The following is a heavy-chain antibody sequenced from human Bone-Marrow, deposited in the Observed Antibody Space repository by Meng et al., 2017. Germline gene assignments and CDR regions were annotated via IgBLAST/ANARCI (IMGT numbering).Heavy chain of an antibody. CDR3: ARGAVRYSGSLGY. D-gene: IGHD1-26*01. V-gene: IGHV1-8*03. Sequence: ASVKVSCKASGYTFTSYDINWVRQATGQGLEWMVWMNPNSGNTGYAQKFQGRVTITRNTSISTAYMELSSLRSEETAVYYCARGAVRYSGSLGYWGQGTLVTVSS. CDR1: GYTFTSYD. J-gene: IGHJ4*02. CDR2: MNPNSGNT.